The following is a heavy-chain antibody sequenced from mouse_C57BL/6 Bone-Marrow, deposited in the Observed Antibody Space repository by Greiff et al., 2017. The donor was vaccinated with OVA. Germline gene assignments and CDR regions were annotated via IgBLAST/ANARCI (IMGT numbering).Heavy chain of an antibody. Sequence: EVKLQESGPELVKPGASVKISCKASGYSFTGYYMNWVKQSPEKSLEWIGEINPSTGGTTYNQKFKAKATLTVDKSSSTAYMQLKSLTSEDSAVYYCASSPYYSNYYPYWYFDVWGTGTTVTVSS. CDR1: GYSFTGYY. J-gene: IGHJ1*03. V-gene: IGHV1-42*01. D-gene: IGHD2-5*01. CDR2: INPSTGGT. CDR3: ASSPYYSNYYPYWYFDV.